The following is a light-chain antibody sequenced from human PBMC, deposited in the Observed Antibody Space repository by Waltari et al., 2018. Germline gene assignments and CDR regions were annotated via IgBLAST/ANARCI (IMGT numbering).Light chain of an antibody. J-gene: IGKJ1*01. CDR2: DAS. CDR3: QQYGRSPWT. CDR1: QSVSSNY. V-gene: IGKV3-20*01. Sequence: FVLTQSPGTLSLSPGERVTLSCRASQSVSSNYLAWYQQKPGQAPRLLIYDASNRVTGIADRFSGSGSGTDFTLTISRLEPEDVAVYYCQQYGRSPWTFGQGTKVEIK.